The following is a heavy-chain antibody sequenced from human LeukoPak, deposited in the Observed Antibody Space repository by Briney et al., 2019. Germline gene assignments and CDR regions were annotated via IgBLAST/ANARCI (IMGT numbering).Heavy chain of an antibody. CDR1: GYSFTHDG. V-gene: IGHV1-18*04. CDR2: IGTYTGHT. J-gene: IGHJ4*02. CDR3: ARASQEPPGSF. Sequence: ASAKVSCKASGYSFTHDGFTWVRQAPGKGLEWVGWIGTYTGHTNFAQKFQGRVTLTTDTSTSTAYMELRNLRSNDTGEYYWARASQEPPGSFWGQGTLLTVSS. D-gene: IGHD1-14*01.